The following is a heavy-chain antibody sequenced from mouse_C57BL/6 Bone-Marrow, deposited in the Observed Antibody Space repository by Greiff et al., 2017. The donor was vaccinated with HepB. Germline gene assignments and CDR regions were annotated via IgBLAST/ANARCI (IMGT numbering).Heavy chain of an antibody. CDR3: AENGNRWLLGYFDY. D-gene: IGHD2-3*01. V-gene: IGHV2-5*01. CDR1: GFSFTSYG. Sequence: VQLQQSGPGLVQPSQSLSITCTASGFSFTSYGVHWVRQSPGKGLEWLGVIWRGGSTDYNAAFMSRLSNTKDNSKSQVFFKMISLQADDTAIYYCAENGNRWLLGYFDYWGQGTTLTVSS. CDR2: IWRGGST. J-gene: IGHJ2*01.